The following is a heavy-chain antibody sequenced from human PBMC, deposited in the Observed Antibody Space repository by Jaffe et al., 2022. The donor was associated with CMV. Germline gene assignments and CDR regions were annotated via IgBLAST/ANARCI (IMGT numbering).Heavy chain of an antibody. CDR1: GGSISSSSYY. CDR3: ARHGYGSGSYGWFDP. J-gene: IGHJ5*02. D-gene: IGHD3-10*01. Sequence: QLQLQESGPGLVKPSETLSLTCTVSGGSISSSSYYWGWIRQPPGKGLEWIGSIYYSGSTYYNPSLKSRVTISVDTSKNQFSLKLSSVTAADTAVYYCARHGYGSGSYGWFDPWGQGTLVTVSS. V-gene: IGHV4-39*01. CDR2: IYYSGST.